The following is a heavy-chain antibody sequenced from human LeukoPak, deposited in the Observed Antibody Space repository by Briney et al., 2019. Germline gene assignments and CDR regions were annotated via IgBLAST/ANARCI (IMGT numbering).Heavy chain of an antibody. J-gene: IGHJ6*02. D-gene: IGHD3-10*01. V-gene: IGHV3-33*01. Sequence: GGSLRLSCAASGFTFSSYGMHWVRQAPGKGLEWVAVRWYDGSNKYYADSVKGRFTISRDNSKNTLYLQMNSLRAEDTAVYYCARDAPHYYGSVSYYNEHHYYGMDVWGQGTTVTVSS. CDR3: ARDAPHYYGSVSYYNEHHYYGMDV. CDR2: RWYDGSNK. CDR1: GFTFSSYG.